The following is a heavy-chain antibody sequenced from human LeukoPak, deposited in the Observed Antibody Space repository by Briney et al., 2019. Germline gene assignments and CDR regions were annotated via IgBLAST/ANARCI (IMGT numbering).Heavy chain of an antibody. Sequence: ASVKVSCKASGYTFTSYGISWVRQAPGQGLEWMGWISGYNGNTNYAQKLQGRVTMTTDTSTSTAYMELRSLRSDDTAVYYCASPLAVAGQGAFDIWGQGTMVTVSS. CDR3: ASPLAVAGQGAFDI. V-gene: IGHV1-18*01. CDR2: ISGYNGNT. D-gene: IGHD6-19*01. CDR1: GYTFTSYG. J-gene: IGHJ3*02.